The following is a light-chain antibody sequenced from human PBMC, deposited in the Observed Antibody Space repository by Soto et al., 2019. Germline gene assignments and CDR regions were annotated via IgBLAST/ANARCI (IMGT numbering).Light chain of an antibody. CDR1: QSVRSNY. CDR2: GAS. V-gene: IGKV3-20*01. Sequence: EIVMTQSPGTLSVSPGERATLSCSASQSVRSNYLAWYQQKPGQAPMLLIYGASSRATGLPDRFSGSGSGTDFTLTISRLEPEDFAVYYCQQYGSSPWTFGQGTKVDIK. CDR3: QQYGSSPWT. J-gene: IGKJ1*01.